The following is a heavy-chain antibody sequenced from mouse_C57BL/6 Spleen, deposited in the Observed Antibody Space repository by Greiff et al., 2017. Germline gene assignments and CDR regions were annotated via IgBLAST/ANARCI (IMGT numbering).Heavy chain of an antibody. J-gene: IGHJ3*01. CDR2: IDPENGDT. V-gene: IGHV14-4*01. Sequence: VQLKQSGAELVRPGASVKLSCTASGFNIKDDYMHWVKQRPEQGLEWIGWIDPENGDTEYASKFQGKATITADTSSNTAYLQLSSLTSEDTAVYCCYYDYHGGFAYWGQGTLVTVSA. D-gene: IGHD2-4*01. CDR1: GFNIKDDY. CDR3: YYDYHGGFAY.